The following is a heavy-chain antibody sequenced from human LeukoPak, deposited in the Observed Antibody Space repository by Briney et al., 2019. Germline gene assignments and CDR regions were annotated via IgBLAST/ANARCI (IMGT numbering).Heavy chain of an antibody. CDR1: GGSLSSSNW. J-gene: IGHJ4*02. D-gene: IGHD6-19*01. CDR3: ARVRSGWYSGYYFDY. V-gene: IGHV4-4*02. Sequence: SETLSLTCAVSGGSLSSSNWWSGGRQPPGKGLEWMGEIYHSGSTNYNPSLKSRVTISVDKSKNQFSLKLSSVTAADTAVYYCARVRSGWYSGYYFDYWGQGTLVTVSS. CDR2: IYHSGST.